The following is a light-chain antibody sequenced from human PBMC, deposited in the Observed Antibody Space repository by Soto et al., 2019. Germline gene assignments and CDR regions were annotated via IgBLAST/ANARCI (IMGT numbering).Light chain of an antibody. CDR3: SSYTSSITRYV. Sequence: QSALTQPASVSGSPGQSITISCTGTSSDVGGYNYVSWYQQHPGKAPKLMIYDVSNRPSGVSNRFSGSKSGNTASLTISGLQAEDEADYYCSSYTSSITRYVFGTGTKLTVL. CDR2: DVS. V-gene: IGLV2-14*01. J-gene: IGLJ1*01. CDR1: SSDVGGYNY.